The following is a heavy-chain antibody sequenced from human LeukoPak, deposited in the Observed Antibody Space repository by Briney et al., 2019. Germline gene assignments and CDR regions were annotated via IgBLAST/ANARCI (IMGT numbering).Heavy chain of an antibody. V-gene: IGHV5-51*01. CDR1: GYSFSSYW. Sequence: GESLKISCEGSGYSFSSYWIGWVRQMPGKGLEWMGFIYPTDYDTKYSPSFQGQVTISADRSISTAYLQWSSLKASDTALYYCARGLGRYFDWSFDYWGQGTLVTVSS. CDR3: ARGLGRYFDWSFDY. J-gene: IGHJ4*02. CDR2: IYPTDYDT. D-gene: IGHD3-9*01.